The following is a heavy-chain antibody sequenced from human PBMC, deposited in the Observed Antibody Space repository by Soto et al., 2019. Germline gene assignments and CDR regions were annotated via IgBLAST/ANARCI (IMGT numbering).Heavy chain of an antibody. CDR3: ARGGGAAYYYYYGMDV. CDR2: IYYSGST. V-gene: IGHV4-39*01. J-gene: IGHJ6*02. D-gene: IGHD1-26*01. CDR1: GGSISSSSYY. Sequence: PSETLSLTCTVSGGSISSSSYYWGWIRQPPGKGLEWIGSIYYSGSTYYNPSLKSRVTISVDTSKNQFSLKLSSVTAADTAVYYCARGGGAAYYYYYGMDVWGQGTTVTVSS.